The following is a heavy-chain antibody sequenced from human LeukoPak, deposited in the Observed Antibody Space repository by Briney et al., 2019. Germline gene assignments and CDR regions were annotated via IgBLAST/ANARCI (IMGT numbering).Heavy chain of an antibody. J-gene: IGHJ4*02. CDR2: IWYDGSNK. V-gene: IGHV3-33*01. CDR1: GFTFSTYG. CDR3: ARQQWLLFDC. D-gene: IGHD6-19*01. Sequence: QPGGSLRLSCAASGFTFSTYGMHWVRQAPGKGLEWVAIIWYDGSNKYYADSVKGRFTTSRDNSKNTLCLQMNSLRAEDTAVYYCARQQWLLFDCWGQGTLVTVSS.